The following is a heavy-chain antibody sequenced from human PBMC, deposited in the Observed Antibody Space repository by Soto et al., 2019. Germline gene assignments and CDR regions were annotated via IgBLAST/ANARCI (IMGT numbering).Heavy chain of an antibody. V-gene: IGHV3-30-3*01. D-gene: IGHD6-13*01. CDR1: GFTFSSYA. CDR3: ARALRIAAAGGYNWFDP. CDR2: ISYDGSNK. J-gene: IGHJ5*02. Sequence: GGSLRLSCAASGFTFSSYAMHWVRQAPGKGLKWVAVISYDGSNKYYADSVKGRFTISRDNSKNTLYLQMNSLRAEDTAVYYCARALRIAAAGGYNWFDPWGQGTQVTAPQ.